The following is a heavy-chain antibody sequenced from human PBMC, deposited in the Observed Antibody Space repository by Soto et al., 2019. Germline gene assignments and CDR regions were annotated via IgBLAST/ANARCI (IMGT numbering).Heavy chain of an antibody. CDR1: GGSISSGDYY. V-gene: IGHV4-30-4*01. CDR3: ARESEYSSSPRYYFDY. D-gene: IGHD6-6*01. Sequence: SETLSLTCTVSGGSISSGDYYWSWIRQPPGKGLEWIGYIYYSGSTYYNPSLKSRVTISVDTSKNQFSLKLSSVTAADTAVYYCARESEYSSSPRYYFDYWGQGTLVTVSS. J-gene: IGHJ4*02. CDR2: IYYSGST.